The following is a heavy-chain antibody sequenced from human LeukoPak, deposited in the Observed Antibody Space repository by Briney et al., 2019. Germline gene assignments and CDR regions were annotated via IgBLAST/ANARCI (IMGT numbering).Heavy chain of an antibody. CDR1: GYTFTSYG. D-gene: IGHD2-15*01. CDR2: ISAYNGNT. Sequence: VSVKVSCKASGYTFTSYGISWVRQAPGQGLEWMGWISAYNGNTNYAQKLQGRVTMTTDTSTSTAYMELRSLRSDDTAVYYCARGWYCSGGSCYFDYWGQGTLVTVSS. V-gene: IGHV1-18*01. CDR3: ARGWYCSGGSCYFDY. J-gene: IGHJ4*02.